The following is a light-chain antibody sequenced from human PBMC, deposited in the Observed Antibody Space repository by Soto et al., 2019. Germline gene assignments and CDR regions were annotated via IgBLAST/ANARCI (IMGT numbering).Light chain of an antibody. J-gene: IGLJ2*01. CDR1: TGAVTSDHS. Sequence: QAVVTQEPSLTVSPGGTVTLTCGSSTGAVTSDHSPYWVQQKPGQAPRTLIYDTNNRHSWTPARFSGSLLGGKAALTLSGAQPEDEAEYYCLLTYSHTRPVTFGGGTKVTVL. V-gene: IGLV7-46*01. CDR3: LLTYSHTRPVT. CDR2: DTN.